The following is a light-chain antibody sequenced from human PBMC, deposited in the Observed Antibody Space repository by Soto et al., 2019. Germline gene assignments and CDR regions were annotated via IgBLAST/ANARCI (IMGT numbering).Light chain of an antibody. CDR2: EVS. J-gene: IGLJ1*01. Sequence: QSALTQPASVSGSPGQSIAISCTGTSNDVGGYNFVSWYQQHPGKAPKLTVHEVSNRPSGVSDRFSGSKSGNTASLTISGLQADDGADYYCVSHTRYNTRFFGTWTKVTVL. CDR1: SNDVGGYNF. V-gene: IGLV2-14*01. CDR3: VSHTRYNTRF.